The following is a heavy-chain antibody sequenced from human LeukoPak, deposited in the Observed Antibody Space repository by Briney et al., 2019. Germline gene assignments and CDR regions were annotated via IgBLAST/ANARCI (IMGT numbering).Heavy chain of an antibody. V-gene: IGHV3-7*01. D-gene: IGHD6-6*01. CDR1: GFTFSSYW. CDR2: IKQDGSEK. Sequence: GGSLRLPCAASGFTFSSYWMSWVRQAPGKGLEWVANIKQDGSEKYYVDSVKGRFTISRDNAKNSLYLQMNSLRAEDTAVYYCARERPGAAHPFDYWGQGTLVTVSS. CDR3: ARERPGAAHPFDY. J-gene: IGHJ4*02.